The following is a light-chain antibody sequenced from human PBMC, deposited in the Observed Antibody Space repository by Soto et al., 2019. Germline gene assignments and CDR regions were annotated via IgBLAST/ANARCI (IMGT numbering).Light chain of an antibody. Sequence: EIVLTQSPATLSLSPGERATLSCTASQSVSNFFAWYQQKPGQAPRLLIYDASSRATGIPARFSGSGSGTEFTLTISSLEPEDFAVYYCQQRSNWPVTFGQGTRVEI. CDR2: DAS. CDR3: QQRSNWPVT. V-gene: IGKV3-11*01. CDR1: QSVSNF. J-gene: IGKJ1*01.